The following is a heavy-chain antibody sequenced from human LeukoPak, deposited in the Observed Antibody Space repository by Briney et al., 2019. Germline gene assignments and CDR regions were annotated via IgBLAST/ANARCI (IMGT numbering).Heavy chain of an antibody. Sequence: PGGSLRLSCVVSGFTFSSCWMSWVRQAPGKGLEWVSVIYSGGSTYYADSVKGRFTISRDNSKNTLYLQMNSLRAEDTAVYYCARVADSSGYLDYWGQGTLVTVSS. CDR2: IYSGGST. CDR3: ARVADSSGYLDY. D-gene: IGHD3-22*01. CDR1: GFTFSSCW. J-gene: IGHJ4*02. V-gene: IGHV3-53*01.